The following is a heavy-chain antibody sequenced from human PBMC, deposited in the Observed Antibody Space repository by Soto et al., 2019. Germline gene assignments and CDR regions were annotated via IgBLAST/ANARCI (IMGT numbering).Heavy chain of an antibody. Sequence: SETLSLTCGVSDSSINSNYYWLWIRQPPGKGLEWIGAIHHSGTTYYTPSLKSRVTLSMDTSKNHFSLRLTSVTAADTAKNYSARGLCGGNFAYGGKETPVPFSS. J-gene: IGHJ4*02. D-gene: IGHD2-21*01. V-gene: IGHV4-38-2*01. CDR1: DSSINSNYY. CDR3: ARGLCGGNFAY. CDR2: IHHSGTT.